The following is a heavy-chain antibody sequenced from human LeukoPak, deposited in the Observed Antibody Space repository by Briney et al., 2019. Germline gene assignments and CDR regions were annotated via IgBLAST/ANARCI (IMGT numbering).Heavy chain of an antibody. CDR2: FSAYNGNT. CDR3: ARVQGGITMIVVALSYYYYMDV. Sequence: ASVKVSCKASGYTFTSYGISWVRQAPGQGLEWMGWFSAYNGNTKYAQKLQGRVTMTTDTPTRTAYMELRSLRSDDTAVYYCARVQGGITMIVVALSYYYYMDVWGKGTTVTVSS. CDR1: GYTFTSYG. V-gene: IGHV1-18*01. J-gene: IGHJ6*03. D-gene: IGHD3-22*01.